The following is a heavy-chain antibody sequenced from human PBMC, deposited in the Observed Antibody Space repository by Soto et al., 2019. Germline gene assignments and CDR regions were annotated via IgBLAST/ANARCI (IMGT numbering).Heavy chain of an antibody. CDR1: GFTFSSYA. Sequence: GGSLRLSCAASGFTFSSYAMHWVRQAPGKGLEWVAVISYDGSNKYYADSVKGRFTISRDNSKNTLYLQMNSLRAEDTAVYYCARGTYYYDSSGQNFDYWGQGTLVTVSS. J-gene: IGHJ4*02. D-gene: IGHD3-22*01. CDR2: ISYDGSNK. CDR3: ARGTYYYDSSGQNFDY. V-gene: IGHV3-30-3*01.